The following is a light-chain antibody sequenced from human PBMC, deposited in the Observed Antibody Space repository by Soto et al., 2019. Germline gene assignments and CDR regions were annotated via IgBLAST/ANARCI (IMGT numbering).Light chain of an antibody. Sequence: DIQMTQSPSTLSASVGDRVTITCRASQSISSWLAWYQQKPGKAPKLLIYDAYSLESGVQSRFSGSGSGTDFTLTIRSLQPEDFATYYCKQYYSYPQTVGQGTKVDI. J-gene: IGKJ1*01. CDR3: KQYYSYPQT. CDR1: QSISSW. CDR2: DAY. V-gene: IGKV1-5*01.